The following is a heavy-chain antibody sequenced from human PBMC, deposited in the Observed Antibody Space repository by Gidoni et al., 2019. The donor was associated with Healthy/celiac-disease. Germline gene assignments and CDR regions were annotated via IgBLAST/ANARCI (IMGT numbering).Heavy chain of an antibody. CDR2: SSGGGGSA. CDR1: GFTFSSSA. J-gene: IGHJ2*01. CDR3: AKEFGVVIRVPLLYFDL. D-gene: IGHD3-3*01. Sequence: EVQLLESGGGLVQPGGSLRLSCAASGFTFSSSAMSWVLQAPGQGLEWVSASSGGGGSAYYADSVKGRFTICRDNSKNTLYLQMNSLRAEDTAVYYCAKEFGVVIRVPLLYFDLWGRGTLVTVSS. V-gene: IGHV3-23*01.